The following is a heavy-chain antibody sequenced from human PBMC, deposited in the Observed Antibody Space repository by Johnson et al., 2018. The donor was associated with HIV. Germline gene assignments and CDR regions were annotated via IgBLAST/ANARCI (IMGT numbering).Heavy chain of an antibody. CDR1: GFTFSSYG. V-gene: IGHV3-30*18. Sequence: QVQLMESGGGLVQPGGSLRLSCAASGFTFSSYGMHWVRQAPGKGLEWVAMISYDGSNKYYADSVKGRFTISRDNSKNTLYLQMDSLRAEDTAVYYCAKEAITMEVDIWGQGTTVTVSS. CDR3: AKEAITMEVDI. CDR2: ISYDGSNK. J-gene: IGHJ3*02. D-gene: IGHD3-10*01.